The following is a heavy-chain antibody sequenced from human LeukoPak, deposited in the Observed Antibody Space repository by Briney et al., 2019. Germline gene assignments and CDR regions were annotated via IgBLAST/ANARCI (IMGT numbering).Heavy chain of an antibody. D-gene: IGHD6-13*01. V-gene: IGHV4-38-2*02. CDR2: IYYSGST. CDR1: GYSISSGYY. Sequence: SETLSLTCTVSGYSISSGYYWGWIRQPPGKGLEWIGYIYYSGSTNYNPSLKSRVTISVDTSKNQFSLKLSSVTAADTAVYYCARFSSIAAAFDYWGQGTLVTVSS. CDR3: ARFSSIAAAFDY. J-gene: IGHJ4*02.